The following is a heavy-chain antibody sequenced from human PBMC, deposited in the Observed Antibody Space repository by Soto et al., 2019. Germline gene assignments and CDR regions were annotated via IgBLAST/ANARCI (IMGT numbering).Heavy chain of an antibody. CDR1: GFTFSSYW. D-gene: IGHD3-16*01. J-gene: IGHJ4*02. Sequence: PGGSLRLSCAASGFTFSSYWMSWIRQPPGKGLEWIGYIYYSGSTNYNPSLKSRVTISVDTSKNQFSLKLSSVTAADTAVYYCARGGLGPFDYWGQGTLVTVSS. CDR3: ARGGLGPFDY. V-gene: IGHV4-59*01. CDR2: IYYSGST.